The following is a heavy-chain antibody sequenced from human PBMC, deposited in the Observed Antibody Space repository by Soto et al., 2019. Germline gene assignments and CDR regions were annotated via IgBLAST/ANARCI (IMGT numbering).Heavy chain of an antibody. V-gene: IGHV4-61*01. D-gene: IGHD6-6*01. J-gene: IGHJ5*02. Sequence: SETLSLTCTVSGGSVSSGSYYWSWIRQPPGKGLGWIGYIYYSGSTNYNPSLKSRVTISVDTSKNQFSLKLSSVTAADTAVYYCARVISSIAARRAPFDPWGQGTLVTVSS. CDR2: IYYSGST. CDR3: ARVISSIAARRAPFDP. CDR1: GGSVSSGSYY.